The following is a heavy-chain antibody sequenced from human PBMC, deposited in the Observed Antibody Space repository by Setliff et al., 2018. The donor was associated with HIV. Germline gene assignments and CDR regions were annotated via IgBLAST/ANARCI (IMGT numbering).Heavy chain of an antibody. CDR3: ARDRRDFRIKNWFDS. J-gene: IGHJ5*01. CDR1: GYAFTGHY. V-gene: IGHV1-2*02. Sequence: ASVKVSCKASGYAFTGHYLHWVRQAPGQGLEWLGWVNPNSGDAIYAQNFQGRVTMTRDTSINAAYMELRGLRSDDTAVYYCARDRRDFRIKNWFDSWGPGTLVTVSS. D-gene: IGHD2-21*02. CDR2: VNPNSGDA.